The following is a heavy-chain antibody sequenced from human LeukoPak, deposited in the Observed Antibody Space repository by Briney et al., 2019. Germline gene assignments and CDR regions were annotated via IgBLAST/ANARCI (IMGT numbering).Heavy chain of an antibody. D-gene: IGHD2-15*01. J-gene: IGHJ1*01. Sequence: ASVKVSCKASGYTFTNYDINWVRQATGQGLEWMGWMNPKSDNTGYAQKFQGRVTLTRNTSISTAYMELSSLRSEDTAVYYCARGRYCSADSCYGDFQRWGQGTLVTVSS. CDR3: ARGRYCSADSCYGDFQR. CDR2: MNPKSDNT. CDR1: GYTFTNYD. V-gene: IGHV1-8*01.